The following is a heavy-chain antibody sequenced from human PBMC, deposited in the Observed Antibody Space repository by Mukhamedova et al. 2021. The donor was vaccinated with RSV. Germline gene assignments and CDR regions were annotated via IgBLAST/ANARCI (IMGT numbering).Heavy chain of an antibody. V-gene: IGHV3-23*01. D-gene: IGHD2-2*02. Sequence: QAPGKGLEWVAAISGSGSYIYYADSVKGRFTISRDNSKNTLSLQMNSLRAGDTAVYYCAKHTDTSSGFYHDLGQGTLVTVSS. J-gene: IGHJ4*02. CDR2: ISGSGSYI. CDR3: AKHTDTSSGFYHD.